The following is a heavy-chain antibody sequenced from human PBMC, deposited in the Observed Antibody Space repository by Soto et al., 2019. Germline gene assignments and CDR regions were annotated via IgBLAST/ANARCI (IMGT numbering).Heavy chain of an antibody. J-gene: IGHJ6*02. CDR2: ISYDGSNK. Sequence: GGSLRLSCAASGFTFSSYAMHWVRQAPGKGLEWVAVISYDGSNKYYADSVKGRFTISRDNSKNTLYLQMNSLRAEDTAVYYCARGSTVVTPDWSNYYYGMDVWGQGTTVTVSS. V-gene: IGHV3-30-3*01. CDR1: GFTFSSYA. CDR3: ARGSTVVTPDWSNYYYGMDV. D-gene: IGHD4-17*01.